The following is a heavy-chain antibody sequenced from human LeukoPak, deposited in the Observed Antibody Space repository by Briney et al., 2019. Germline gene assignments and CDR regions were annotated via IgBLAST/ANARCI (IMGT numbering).Heavy chain of an antibody. D-gene: IGHD6-13*01. CDR2: INHSGST. J-gene: IGHJ6*02. V-gene: IGHV4-34*01. Sequence: SETLSLTCAVYGGSFSDYYWSWIRQPPGKGLEWIGEINHSGSTNYNPSLKSRVTISVDTSKNQFSLKLSSVTAADTAVYYCARGRGIAAPKYYYYGMDVWGQGTTVTVSS. CDR1: GGSFSDYY. CDR3: ARGRGIAAPKYYYYGMDV.